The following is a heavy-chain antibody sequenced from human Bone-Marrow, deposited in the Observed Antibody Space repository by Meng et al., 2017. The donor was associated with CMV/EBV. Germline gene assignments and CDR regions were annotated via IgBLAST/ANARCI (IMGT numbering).Heavy chain of an antibody. CDR1: GGSISSYY. V-gene: IGHV4-59*01. Sequence: SETLSLTCTVSGGSISSYYWSWIRQPPGKGLEWIGYIYYSGSTNYNPSLKSRVTISVDTSKNQFSLKLSSVTAADTAVYYCAIARGIAAPFDDWGQGTLVTVSS. D-gene: IGHD6-25*01. J-gene: IGHJ4*02. CDR3: AIARGIAAPFDD. CDR2: IYYSGST.